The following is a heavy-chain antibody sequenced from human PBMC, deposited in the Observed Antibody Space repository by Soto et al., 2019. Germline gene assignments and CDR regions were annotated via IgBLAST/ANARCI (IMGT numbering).Heavy chain of an antibody. D-gene: IGHD1-26*01. CDR2: ISSSSSTI. J-gene: IGHJ5*02. V-gene: IGHV3-48*02. CDR3: AREGGSLNWFDP. Sequence: EVQLVESGGGLVQPGGSLRLSCAAPGFTFSSYSMNWVRQAPGKGLEWVSYISSSSSTIYYADSVKGRFTISRDNAKNSLYRQMNSLRDEDTAVYYCAREGGSLNWFDPWGQGTLVTVSA. CDR1: GFTFSSYS.